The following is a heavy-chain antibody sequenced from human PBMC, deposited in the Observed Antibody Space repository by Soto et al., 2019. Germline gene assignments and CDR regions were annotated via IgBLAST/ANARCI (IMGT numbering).Heavy chain of an antibody. Sequence: RASVKVSCKASGYTFTSYYMHWVRQAPGQGLEWMGIINPSGGSTSYAQKFQGRVTMTRDTSTSTVYMELSSLRSEDTAVYYCARGGSSPDYYYYGMDVWGQGTTVTAP. D-gene: IGHD6-6*01. J-gene: IGHJ6*02. CDR1: GYTFTSYY. CDR2: INPSGGST. CDR3: ARGGSSPDYYYYGMDV. V-gene: IGHV1-46*01.